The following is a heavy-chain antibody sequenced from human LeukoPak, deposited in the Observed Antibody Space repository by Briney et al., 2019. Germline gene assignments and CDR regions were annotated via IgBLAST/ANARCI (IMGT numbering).Heavy chain of an antibody. V-gene: IGHV3-21*01. CDR2: ISSSSGYI. D-gene: IGHD6-13*01. Sequence: PGGSLRLSCEASGFTFSSYSMNWVRQAPGKGLEWVSSISSSSGYIYYTDSVKGRFTISRDNAKNSLYLQMNSLRDEDTAIYYCATDSSPDYWGQGTQVTVSS. J-gene: IGHJ4*02. CDR1: GFTFSSYS. CDR3: ATDSSPDY.